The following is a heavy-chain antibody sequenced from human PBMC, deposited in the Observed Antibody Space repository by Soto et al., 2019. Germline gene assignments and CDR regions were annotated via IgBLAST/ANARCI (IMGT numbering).Heavy chain of an antibody. CDR2: IYYSGST. J-gene: IGHJ6*03. Sequence: PSETLSLTCTVSGGSISSSSYYWGWIRQPPGKGLEWIGSIYYSGSTYYNPSLKSRVTISVDTSKNQFSLKLSSVTAADTAVYYCARRMGQRGYYYYYYMDVWGKGTTVTVSS. V-gene: IGHV4-39*01. D-gene: IGHD1-1*01. CDR1: GGSISSSSYY. CDR3: ARRMGQRGYYYYYYMDV.